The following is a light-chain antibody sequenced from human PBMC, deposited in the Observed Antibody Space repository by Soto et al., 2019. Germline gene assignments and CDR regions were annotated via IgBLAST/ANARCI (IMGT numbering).Light chain of an antibody. CDR1: SSDVGGYNY. CDR3: SSLTSSTVV. CDR2: DVS. Sequence: QSALTQPDSVSGSPGQSITISCTGTSSDVGGYNYVSWYQQHPCKAPKLMIYDVSNRPSGFPNRFSASKSGKTASLTISGFLSEDDADYYCSSLTSSTVVFCGGTNLTLL. V-gene: IGLV2-14*01. J-gene: IGLJ2*01.